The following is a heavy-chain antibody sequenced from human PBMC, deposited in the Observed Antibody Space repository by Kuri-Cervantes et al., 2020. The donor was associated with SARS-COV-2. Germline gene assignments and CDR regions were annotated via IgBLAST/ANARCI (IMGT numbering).Heavy chain of an antibody. Sequence: GESLKISCAASGFTFSSYAMSWVRQAPGKGLEWVAFIRYDGSNKYYADSVKGRFTISRDNSKNTLYLQMNSLRAEDTAVYYCARGLWGAVASYYYYYGMDVWGQGTTVTVSS. J-gene: IGHJ6*01. V-gene: IGHV3-30*02. CDR3: ARGLWGAVASYYYYYGMDV. D-gene: IGHD6-19*01. CDR2: IRYDGSNK. CDR1: GFTFSSYA.